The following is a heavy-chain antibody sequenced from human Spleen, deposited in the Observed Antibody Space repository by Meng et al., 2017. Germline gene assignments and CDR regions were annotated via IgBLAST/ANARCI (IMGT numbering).Heavy chain of an antibody. V-gene: IGHV3-30*03. CDR2: ISNDGSIQ. J-gene: IGHJ4*02. D-gene: IGHD6-6*01. CDR1: GFTFSTYG. Sequence: QVQLVESGGGVVQPGRSLRLSCAASGFTFSTYGMHWVRQAPGKGLEWVTLISNDGSIQYYADSVKGRFTISRDNSKNTLYLQMNSLRAEDTAVYYCARDGGPYSSSSGADYWGQGTLVTVSS. CDR3: ARDGGPYSSSSGADY.